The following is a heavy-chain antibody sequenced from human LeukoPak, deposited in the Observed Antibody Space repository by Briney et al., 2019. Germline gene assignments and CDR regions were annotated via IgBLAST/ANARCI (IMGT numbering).Heavy chain of an antibody. CDR2: MTPNSGNT. CDR3: TRGDY. CDR1: GYTFTSYD. J-gene: IGHJ4*02. Sequence: ASVTVSCKASGYTFTSYDVNWVRQAAGQGLEWMGFMTPNSGNTGYAQRFQGRVTMTRSTSISTAYMELSSLRSEDTAVYFCTRGDYWGQGTLVTVSS. V-gene: IGHV1-8*01.